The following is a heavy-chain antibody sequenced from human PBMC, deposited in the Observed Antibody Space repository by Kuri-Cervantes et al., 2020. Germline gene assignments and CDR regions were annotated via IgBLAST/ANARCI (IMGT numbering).Heavy chain of an antibody. CDR1: GFTFSDYH. D-gene: IGHD6-19*01. V-gene: IGHV3-11*01. J-gene: IGHJ4*02. CDR3: ARGRLEQWLVPFDY. Sequence: GESLKISCAISGFTFSDYHMSWIRQAPGKGLEWVSSISSSGNNIDYADSVKGRFTISRDNAKKSLNLQMNSLRAEDTALYYCARGRLEQWLVPFDYWGQGTLVTVSS. CDR2: ISSSGNNI.